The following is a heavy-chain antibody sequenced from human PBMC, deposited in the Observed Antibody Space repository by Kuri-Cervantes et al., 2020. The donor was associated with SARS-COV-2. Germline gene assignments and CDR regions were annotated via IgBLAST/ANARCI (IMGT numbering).Heavy chain of an antibody. CDR2: VKTNSGNT. Sequence: ASVKVSCKAPETTLPNYDINRGRQPTGQGLEWMGMVKTNSGNTLYAQIFQGRVTITRNTSISTAYMELSSLRSEDTAVYYCARDSSPCSSTSCYVSWFDPWGQGTLVTVSS. D-gene: IGHD2-2*01. J-gene: IGHJ5*02. CDR1: ETTLPNYD. V-gene: IGHV1-8*01. CDR3: ARDSSPCSSTSCYVSWFDP.